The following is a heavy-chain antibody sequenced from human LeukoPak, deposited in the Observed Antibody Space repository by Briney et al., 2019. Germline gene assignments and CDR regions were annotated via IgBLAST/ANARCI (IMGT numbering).Heavy chain of an antibody. Sequence: NTSETLSLTCGVSGDSISSDGHSWSWIRQPPGKGLEWVGYIYHSGAAYHNPSLKSRLALSVDTSNNQFSLRLRSVTAADTAVYYCVRGVGGEYFYFDRWGQGALVTVPA. D-gene: IGHD1-26*01. CDR3: VRGVGGEYFYFDR. CDR2: IYHSGAA. CDR1: GDSISSDGHS. V-gene: IGHV4-30-4*07. J-gene: IGHJ4*02.